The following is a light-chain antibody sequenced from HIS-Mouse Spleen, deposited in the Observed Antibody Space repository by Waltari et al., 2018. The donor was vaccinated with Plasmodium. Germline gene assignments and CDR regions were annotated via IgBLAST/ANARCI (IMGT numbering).Light chain of an antibody. Sequence: QSALTQPASVSGSPGQSITISCTGTSSDVGGYNYVSWYQQHPGKAPQRMIYDVSNRPAGVSNRFSGSKSGNTASLTISGLQAEDEADYYGSSYTSSSTLVFGGGTKLTVL. CDR3: SSYTSSSTLV. J-gene: IGLJ2*01. V-gene: IGLV2-14*03. CDR1: SSDVGGYNY. CDR2: DVS.